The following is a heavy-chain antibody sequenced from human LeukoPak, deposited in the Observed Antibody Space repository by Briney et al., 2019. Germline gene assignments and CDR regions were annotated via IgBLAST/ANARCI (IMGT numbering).Heavy chain of an antibody. D-gene: IGHD4-23*01. CDR1: GGSITSTNY. V-gene: IGHV4-4*02. Sequence: PSGTLSLTCGVSGGSITSTNYWTWVRQPPGKGLEWIGYIYYSGSTNYNPSLKSRVTISVDTSKNQFSLKLTSVTAADTAVYYCARIGGNDYWGQGTLVTVSS. CDR2: IYYSGST. CDR3: ARIGGNDY. J-gene: IGHJ4*02.